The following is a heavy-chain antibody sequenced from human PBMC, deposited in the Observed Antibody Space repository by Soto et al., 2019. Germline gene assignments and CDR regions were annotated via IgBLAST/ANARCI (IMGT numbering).Heavy chain of an antibody. CDR3: ARGTPSHLLVRSTRGPWCDP. J-gene: IGHJ5*02. CDR1: GGSISSYY. V-gene: IGHV4-59*08. CDR2: MYYGGRT. D-gene: IGHD2-8*02. Sequence: SETLSLTCTVSGGSISSYYWSWIRQPPGKGLEWIGYMYYGGRTNYNPSLKSRVTISVDTSKMQVSRKLSSVTAADTAVYFCARGTPSHLLVRSTRGPWCDPGGKGTPVTV.